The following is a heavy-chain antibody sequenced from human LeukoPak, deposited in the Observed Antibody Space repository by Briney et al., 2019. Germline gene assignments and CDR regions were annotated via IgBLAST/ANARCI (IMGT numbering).Heavy chain of an antibody. CDR3: ARAPSADYLMDV. CDR2: IIPIFGTA. V-gene: IGHV1-69*05. CDR1: RGTFSSYA. J-gene: IGHJ6*03. Sequence: SVKVSCKATRGTFSSYAISWVRQAPGQGLERMGRIIPIFGTANYAQKFQGRVTITTDESTSTAYMELSSLRSEDTAVYYCARAPSADYLMDVWGKGTTVTVSS.